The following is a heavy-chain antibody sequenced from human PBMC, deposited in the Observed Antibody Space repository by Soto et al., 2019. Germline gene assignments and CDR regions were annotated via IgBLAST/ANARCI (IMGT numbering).Heavy chain of an antibody. J-gene: IGHJ3*02. Sequence: ASVKVSCKASGGTFSSYAISWVRQAPGQGLEWMGGIIPIFGTANYAQKFQGRVTITADESTSTAYMELSSLRSEDTAVYYCARAPYDSSGYYFLGAFDIWGQGTMVTVSS. V-gene: IGHV1-69*13. CDR3: ARAPYDSSGYYFLGAFDI. D-gene: IGHD3-22*01. CDR2: IIPIFGTA. CDR1: GGTFSSYA.